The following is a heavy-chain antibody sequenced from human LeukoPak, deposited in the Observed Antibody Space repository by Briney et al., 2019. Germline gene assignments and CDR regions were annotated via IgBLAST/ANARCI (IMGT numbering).Heavy chain of an antibody. V-gene: IGHV3-69-1*01. D-gene: IGHD3-10*01. CDR1: GFTFSNHG. J-gene: IGHJ4*02. CDR3: ARDGAARGSGSFGD. CDR2: IYSGGNT. Sequence: GGSLRLSCAASGFTFSNHGMNWVRQAPGKGLEWVSFIYSGGNTHYSDSVKGRFTISRDNAKSSLYLQLNSLRAEDTAVYYCARDGAARGSGSFGDWGQGTLVTVSS.